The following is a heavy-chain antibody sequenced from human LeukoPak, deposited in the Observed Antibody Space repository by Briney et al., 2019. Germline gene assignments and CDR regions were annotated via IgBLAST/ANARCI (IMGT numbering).Heavy chain of an antibody. D-gene: IGHD1-26*01. J-gene: IGHJ4*02. CDR3: ARDNGLGATVGDY. V-gene: IGHV1-2*06. Sequence: PRASVKVSCKASGYTFTDYYIHWVRQAPGQELEWMGRINPNSGGTKYAQNFQGRVTMTRDTSISTTYMELSRLRSDDTAVYYCARDNGLGATVGDYWGQGTLVTVSS. CDR2: INPNSGGT. CDR1: GYTFTDYY.